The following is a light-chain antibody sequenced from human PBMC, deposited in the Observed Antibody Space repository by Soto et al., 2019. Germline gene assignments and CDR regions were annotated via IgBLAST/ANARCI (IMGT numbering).Light chain of an antibody. Sequence: EIVMTQSPATLSVSPGERATLSCRASQSVSSNLAGYQQKPGQAPRLLIYGASTRATGITARFSGSGSGTEFTLTISSLQFEDFAFYYCHQYNNWPPFTAGPGTKVDIK. V-gene: IGKV3-15*01. CDR3: HQYNNWPPFT. CDR2: GAS. J-gene: IGKJ3*01. CDR1: QSVSSN.